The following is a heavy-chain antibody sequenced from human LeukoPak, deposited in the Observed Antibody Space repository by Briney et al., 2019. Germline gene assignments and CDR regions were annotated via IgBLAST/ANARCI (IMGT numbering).Heavy chain of an antibody. CDR1: GFTFSRDW. D-gene: IGHD4-17*01. J-gene: IGHJ5*02. Sequence: GGSLRLSCAASGFTFSRDWMNWVRQAPGKGLEWVANINQDGSAKYYVDSVKGRFTISRDNAKNSLYLQMNSLRAEDTAVYYCAKDLGDYGSWFDPWGQGTLVTVSS. CDR3: AKDLGDYGSWFDP. CDR2: INQDGSAK. V-gene: IGHV3-7*01.